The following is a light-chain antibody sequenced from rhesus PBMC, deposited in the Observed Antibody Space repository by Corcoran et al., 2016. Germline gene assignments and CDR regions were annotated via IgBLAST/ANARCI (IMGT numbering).Light chain of an antibody. V-gene: IGKV2S8*01. CDR1: QSLVYSEGKTY. Sequence: DVVMTQSPLSLPVTPGQPASISCRSSQSLVYSEGKTYLNWLQQKPGQPPSRLIYQVSNRDSGVPDRYSASGAGTDFSLKLSTVEAEDVGVYYCGQGTTVLTFGGGTKVELK. J-gene: IGKJ4*01. CDR3: GQGTTVLT. CDR2: QVS.